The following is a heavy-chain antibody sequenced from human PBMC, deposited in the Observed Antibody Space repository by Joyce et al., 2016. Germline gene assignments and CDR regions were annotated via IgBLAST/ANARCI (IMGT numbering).Heavy chain of an antibody. Sequence: SGADVKRPGSSVNVSCQISGGTFRNYAISWVRQCPAQGLEWMGGIIPMFDLAKYAQKFQGRVMITADKSTSTVYMALSRLIFEDTAVYFCARSVCSGGSCYSTDYGLDVWGQGTTVTVSS. V-gene: IGHV1-69*17. D-gene: IGHD2-15*01. J-gene: IGHJ6*02. CDR1: GGTFRNYA. CDR2: IIPMFDLA. CDR3: ARSVCSGGSCYSTDYGLDV.